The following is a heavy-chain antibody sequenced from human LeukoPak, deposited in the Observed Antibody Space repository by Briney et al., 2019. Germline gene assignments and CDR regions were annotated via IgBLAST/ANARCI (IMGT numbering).Heavy chain of an antibody. Sequence: SETLSLTCTVSGGSINSGAYYWTWIRQHPGKGLEWIGHIYYSGSPYYNPSLKSRVSMSVDTSKNQFSLKLSSVTAADTAVYYCARRQSAGAFDYWGQGTLVTVSS. CDR1: GGSINSGAYY. CDR3: ARRQSAGAFDY. D-gene: IGHD3-10*01. J-gene: IGHJ4*02. CDR2: IYYSGSP. V-gene: IGHV4-30-4*08.